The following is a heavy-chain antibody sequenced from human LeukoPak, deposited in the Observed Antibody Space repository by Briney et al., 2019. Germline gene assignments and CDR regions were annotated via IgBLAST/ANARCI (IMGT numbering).Heavy chain of an antibody. Sequence: GGSLRLSCVASVFSFSSYGMQWVRQPPGKGLEWVAVIWYDGTNENYADSVKGRFTISRDNLKSTLYLQMNNLRAEDTAVFYCASHGGLWGQGTLVTVSS. CDR1: VFSFSSYG. CDR3: ASHGGL. CDR2: IWYDGTNE. D-gene: IGHD5-12*01. V-gene: IGHV3-33*01. J-gene: IGHJ4*02.